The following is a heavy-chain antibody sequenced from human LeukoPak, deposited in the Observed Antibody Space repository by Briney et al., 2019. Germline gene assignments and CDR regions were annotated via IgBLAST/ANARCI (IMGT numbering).Heavy chain of an antibody. CDR1: GFTFTGHA. D-gene: IGHD1-1*01. Sequence: PGGSLRLSCAASGFTFTGHAMHWIRQAPGKGLEWVSGMSYTKDTVDYADSVKGRFTVSRDDAKGTFFLQMNSLRPEDTAFYFCTGDLRPGGTDIWGQGTTVTVSS. J-gene: IGHJ6*02. CDR2: MSYTKDTV. V-gene: IGHV3-9*01. CDR3: TGDLRPGGTDI.